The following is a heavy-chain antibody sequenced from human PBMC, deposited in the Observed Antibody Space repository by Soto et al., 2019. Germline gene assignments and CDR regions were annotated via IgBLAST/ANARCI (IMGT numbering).Heavy chain of an antibody. CDR1: GFTFSSYA. Sequence: GGSLRLSCAASGFTFSSYATSWVRQTPGKGLEWVSAISGSGGSTYYADSVKGRFAISRDTSTNTLYLQMNSLRAEDTAVYYCARTPYYDYIWGSSRLYYFDYWGQGTLVTVSS. CDR3: ARTPYYDYIWGSSRLYYFDY. D-gene: IGHD3-16*02. J-gene: IGHJ4*02. CDR2: ISGSGGST. V-gene: IGHV3-23*01.